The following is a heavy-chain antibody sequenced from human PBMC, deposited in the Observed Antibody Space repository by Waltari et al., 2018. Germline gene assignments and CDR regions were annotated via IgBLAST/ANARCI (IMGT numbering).Heavy chain of an antibody. V-gene: IGHV4-38-2*01. Sequence: QIQLQESGPRMVRPSETLSLRCSVSGYTVRGNFYWGWVRQSPGKGLEWFGSLHYSGTTYYQPSLPRRVTMSMDLSDNDFSLRLTSVTAADTAIYFCTSGQYYYMDVWGKGITVTVSS. CDR3: TSGQYYYMDV. CDR2: LHYSGTT. D-gene: IGHD3-16*01. J-gene: IGHJ6*03. CDR1: GYTVRGNFY.